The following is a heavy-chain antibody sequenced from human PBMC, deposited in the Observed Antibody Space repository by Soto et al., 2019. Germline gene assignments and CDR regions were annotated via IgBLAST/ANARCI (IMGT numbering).Heavy chain of an antibody. CDR2: ISSSSSYT. Sequence: PGGSLRLSCAASGFTFGDYYRSWIRQAPGKGLEWVSYISSSSSYTNYADSVKGRFTISRDNAKNSLYLQMNSLRAEDTAVYYCARDRLQYCGGDCYRDAFDIWGQGTMVTVSS. J-gene: IGHJ3*02. CDR1: GFTFGDYY. V-gene: IGHV3-11*06. D-gene: IGHD2-21*02. CDR3: ARDRLQYCGGDCYRDAFDI.